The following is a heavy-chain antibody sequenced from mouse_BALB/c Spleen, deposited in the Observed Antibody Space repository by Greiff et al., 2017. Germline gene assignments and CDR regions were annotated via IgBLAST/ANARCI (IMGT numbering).Heavy chain of an antibody. CDR3: AREDYYGYGFAY. CDR2: ISSGSSTI. V-gene: IGHV5-17*02. Sequence: EVQRVESGGGLVQPGGSRKLSCAASGFTFSSFGMHWVRQAPEKGLEWVAYISSGSSTIYYADTVKGRFTISRDNPKNTLFLQMTSLRSEDTAMYYCAREDYYGYGFAYWGQGTLVTVSA. J-gene: IGHJ3*01. D-gene: IGHD1-2*01. CDR1: GFTFSSFG.